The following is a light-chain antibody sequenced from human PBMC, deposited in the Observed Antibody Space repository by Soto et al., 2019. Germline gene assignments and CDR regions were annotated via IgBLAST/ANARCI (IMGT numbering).Light chain of an antibody. J-gene: IGLJ1*01. CDR2: DVS. CDR1: SSDVGGYNY. CDR3: RPSTRTIPLPV. V-gene: IGLV2-14*01. Sequence: QSALTQPASVSGSPGQSITISCTGTSSDVGGYNYVSWYQQHPGKAPKLMIYDVSNRPSGVSNRFSGSKSGNTASLTISGLQAEDVFFYYCRPSTRTIPLPVF.